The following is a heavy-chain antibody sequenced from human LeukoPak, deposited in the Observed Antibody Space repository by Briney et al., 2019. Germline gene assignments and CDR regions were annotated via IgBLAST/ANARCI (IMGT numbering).Heavy chain of an antibody. V-gene: IGHV1-2*06. CDR1: GYTFTGYY. J-gene: IGHJ4*02. Sequence: GASVNVSCKASGYTFTGYYMHWVRQAPGQGLEWMGRINPNSGGTNYAQKFQGRVTMTRDTSISTAYMELSRLRSDDTAVYYCARSRGNYDFWSGYLYYFDYWGQGTLVTVSS. CDR3: ARSRGNYDFWSGYLYYFDY. D-gene: IGHD3-3*01. CDR2: INPNSGGT.